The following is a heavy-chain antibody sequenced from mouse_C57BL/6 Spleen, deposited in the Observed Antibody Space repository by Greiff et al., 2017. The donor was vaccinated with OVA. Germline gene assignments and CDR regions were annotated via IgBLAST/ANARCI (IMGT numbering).Heavy chain of an antibody. V-gene: IGHV1-50*01. CDR2: IDPSDSST. D-gene: IGHD1-1*02. CDR1: GYTFTSYW. Sequence: QVQLQQPGAELVKPGASVKLSCKASGYTFTSYWMQWVKQRPGQGLEWIGEIDPSDSSTNYNQKFTGKATLTVDTSSSTAYMQLSSLTSEDSAVYYCAREDYGPEYWGQGTLVTVSA. CDR3: AREDYGPEY. J-gene: IGHJ3*01.